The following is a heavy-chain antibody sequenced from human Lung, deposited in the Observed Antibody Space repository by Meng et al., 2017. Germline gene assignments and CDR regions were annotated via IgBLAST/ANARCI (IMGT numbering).Heavy chain of an antibody. Sequence: GESLKISCAASGFTFDDYAMHWVRQAPGKGLEWVSLISWDGGSTYYADSVKGRFTISRDNSKNSLYLQMNSLRAEDTALYYCAKLYGDYDEFGDYWGQGTQVTVSS. CDR1: GFTFDDYA. D-gene: IGHD4-17*01. CDR2: ISWDGGST. J-gene: IGHJ4*02. CDR3: AKLYGDYDEFGDY. V-gene: IGHV3-43D*03.